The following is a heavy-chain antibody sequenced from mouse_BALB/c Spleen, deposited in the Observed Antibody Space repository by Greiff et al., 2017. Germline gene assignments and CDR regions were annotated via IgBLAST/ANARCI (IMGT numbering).Heavy chain of an antibody. Sequence: VQVVESGPGLVAPSQSLSITCTVSGFSLTSYGVHWVRQPPGKGLEWLGVIWAGGSTNYNSALMSRLSISKDNSKSQVFLKMNSLQTDDTAMYYCARDKAYGSRDYAMDYWGQGTSVTVSS. V-gene: IGHV2-9*02. J-gene: IGHJ4*01. D-gene: IGHD1-1*01. CDR3: ARDKAYGSRDYAMDY. CDR1: GFSLTSYG. CDR2: IWAGGST.